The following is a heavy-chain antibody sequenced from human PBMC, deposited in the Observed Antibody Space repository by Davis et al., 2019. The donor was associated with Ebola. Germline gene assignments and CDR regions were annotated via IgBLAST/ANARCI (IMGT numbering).Heavy chain of an antibody. CDR3: ATRGSSREFDY. CDR2: IKQDGSEK. CDR1: GFTFGDYA. V-gene: IGHV3-7*03. Sequence: GGSLRLSCTASGFTFGDYAMSWVRQAPGKGLEWVANIKQDGSEKYYVDSVKGRFTISRDNSKNTLNMQMHSLRVEDTAVYYCATRGSSREFDYWGQGTLVSVSS. J-gene: IGHJ4*02. D-gene: IGHD6-13*01.